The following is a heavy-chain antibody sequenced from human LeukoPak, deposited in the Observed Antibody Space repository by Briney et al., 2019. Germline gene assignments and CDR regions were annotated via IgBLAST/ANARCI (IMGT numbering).Heavy chain of an antibody. CDR1: GGSISSYS. J-gene: IGHJ4*02. CDR3: ARGRWGTGDY. Sequence: SETLSLTCTVSGGSISSYSWTWIRQPPGKGLEWIGSIYYSGSTNYNPSLKSRVTISVDTSKNQFSLKLGSVTAADTAVYYCARGRWGTGDYWGQGTLVTVSS. D-gene: IGHD3-16*01. V-gene: IGHV4-59*01. CDR2: IYYSGST.